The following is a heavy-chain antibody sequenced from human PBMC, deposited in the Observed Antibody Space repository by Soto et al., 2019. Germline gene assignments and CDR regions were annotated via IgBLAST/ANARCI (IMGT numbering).Heavy chain of an antibody. CDR3: AKTLLLYSGSNDDS. CDR2: ISYDGGNR. J-gene: IGHJ5*02. V-gene: IGHV3-30*18. D-gene: IGHD1-26*01. Sequence: QVQLVESGGGVVQPGTSLRLSCEASGLSFSGYGMHWVRQAPDKGLEWVAIISYDGGNRYYAESVKGRFTISRDNSKNTVFLEMNSLRSEDTAMYYCAKTLLLYSGSNDDSWGQGTQVTVTS. CDR1: GLSFSGYG.